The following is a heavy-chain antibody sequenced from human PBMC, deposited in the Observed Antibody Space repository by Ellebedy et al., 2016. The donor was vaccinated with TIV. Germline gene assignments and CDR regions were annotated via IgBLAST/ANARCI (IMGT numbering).Heavy chain of an antibody. V-gene: IGHV3-23*01. CDR1: GFTFTSYA. CDR2: ITNSGVNT. Sequence: GESLKISCAASGFTFTSYAMSWVRQAPGKGLEWVSSITNSGVNTYHADSVKGRFTISRDNAANTLYLEMNSLRAEDTAVYYCAKDGRGTNPGHFDYWGQGTLVTVSS. D-gene: IGHD2-8*01. J-gene: IGHJ4*02. CDR3: AKDGRGTNPGHFDY.